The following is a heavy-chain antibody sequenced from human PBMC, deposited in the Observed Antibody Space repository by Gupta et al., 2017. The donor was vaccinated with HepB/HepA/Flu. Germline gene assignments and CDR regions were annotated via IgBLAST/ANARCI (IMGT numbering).Heavy chain of an antibody. V-gene: IGHV3-33*01. D-gene: IGHD1-7*01. CDR3: ARDEITGTTGPKYYYGMDV. Sequence: QVQLVESGGGVVQPGRSLRLSCAASGFTFSSYGMHWVRQAPGKGLEWVAVIWYDGSNKYYADSVKGRFTISRDNSKNTLYLQMNSLRAEDTAVYYCARDEITGTTGPKYYYGMDVWGQGTTVTVSS. CDR1: GFTFSSYG. CDR2: IWYDGSNK. J-gene: IGHJ6*02.